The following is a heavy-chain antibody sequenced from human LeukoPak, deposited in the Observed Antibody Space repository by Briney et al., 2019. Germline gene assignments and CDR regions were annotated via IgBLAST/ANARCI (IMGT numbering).Heavy chain of an antibody. D-gene: IGHD3-10*01. CDR1: GGSISSSSYY. CDR3: ATDGMVRGPDAWFDS. Sequence: SETLSLTCTVSGGSISSSSYYWGWIRQPPGKGLEWIGSMYYSGSTYYNPSLKSRVTISVDTSKNQFSLKLISVTAADTAVFYCATDGMVRGPDAWFDSWGQGTLVTVSS. V-gene: IGHV4-39*07. J-gene: IGHJ5*01. CDR2: MYYSGST.